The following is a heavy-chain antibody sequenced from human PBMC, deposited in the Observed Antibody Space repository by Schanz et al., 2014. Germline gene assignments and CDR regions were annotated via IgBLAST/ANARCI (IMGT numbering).Heavy chain of an antibody. D-gene: IGHD3-10*01. J-gene: IGHJ3*02. CDR3: ARGIIAMVRGGDVGSFDI. Sequence: VQLVESGGGLVQPGRSLRLSCAASGFTFRSYGMHWVRQAPGKGLEWVALISYDGSSKNHADSVQGRFTISRDNSKNALYLQKDRLRAEDTAVYDCARGIIAMVRGGDVGSFDIWGQGTMVTVSS. CDR1: GFTFRSYG. CDR2: ISYDGSSK. V-gene: IGHV3-33*01.